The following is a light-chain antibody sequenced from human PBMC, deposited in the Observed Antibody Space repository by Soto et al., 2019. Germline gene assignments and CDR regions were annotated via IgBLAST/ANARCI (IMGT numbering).Light chain of an antibody. CDR3: QQYGGTPLVT. V-gene: IGKV3-20*01. CDR2: GAS. Sequence: EVVLTQSPDTLSLSPGETATLSCRASQSVLNNYLAWYQQKPGHVPRLLVSGASRRASGIPDRFSGSGSGTDFSLTIRRLQPEDFGVYYCQQYGGTPLVTFGGGTKVEIK. CDR1: QSVLNNY. J-gene: IGKJ4*01.